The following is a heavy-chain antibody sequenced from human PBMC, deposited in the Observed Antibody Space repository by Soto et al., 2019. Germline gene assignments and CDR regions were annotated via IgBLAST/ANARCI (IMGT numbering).Heavy chain of an antibody. CDR2: INHSGST. CDR3: ARVPFHGGSSRFDP. D-gene: IGHD6-6*01. CDR1: GGSFSGYY. V-gene: IGHV4-34*01. Sequence: SETLSLTCAVYGGSFSGYYWIWIRQPPGKGLEWIGEINHSGSTNYNPSLKSRVTISVDTSKNQFSLKLSSVTAADTAVYYCARVPFHGGSSRFDPWVQGTLVTVSS. J-gene: IGHJ5*02.